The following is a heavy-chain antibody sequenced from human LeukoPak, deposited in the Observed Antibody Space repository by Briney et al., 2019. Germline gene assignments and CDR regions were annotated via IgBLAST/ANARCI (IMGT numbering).Heavy chain of an antibody. Sequence: SETLSLTCTVSGGSISSSSYYWGWIRQPPGKGLEWIGSIYYSGSTYYNPSHKSRVTISVDTSKNQFSLKLSSVTAADTAVYYCARRTVTTWGVDYWGQGTLVTVSS. CDR3: ARRTVTTWGVDY. D-gene: IGHD4-11*01. CDR1: GGSISSSSYY. CDR2: IYYSGST. V-gene: IGHV4-39*01. J-gene: IGHJ4*02.